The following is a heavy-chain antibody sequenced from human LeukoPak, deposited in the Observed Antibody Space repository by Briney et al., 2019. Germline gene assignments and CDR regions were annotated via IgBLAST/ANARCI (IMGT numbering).Heavy chain of an antibody. CDR3: ARDYLAYYYDSSGYIDAFDI. D-gene: IGHD3-22*01. CDR2: IYHSGST. V-gene: IGHV4-38-2*02. CDR1: GYSISSGYH. J-gene: IGHJ3*02. Sequence: TSETLSLTCAVSGYSISSGYHWGWIRQPPGKGLEWIGSIYHSGSTYYNPSLKSRVTKSVDTSKNQFSLKLSSVTAADTALYYCARDYLAYYYDSSGYIDAFDIWGQGTMVTVSS.